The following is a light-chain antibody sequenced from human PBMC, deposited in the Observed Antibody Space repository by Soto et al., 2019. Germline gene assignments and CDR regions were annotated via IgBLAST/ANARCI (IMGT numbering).Light chain of an antibody. V-gene: IGLV2-8*01. J-gene: IGLJ1*01. CDR2: EVT. CDR3: TSYAGNNNLV. Sequence: SVLTQPPSASGSPGQSVTISCTGTSSDVGGYNYVSWYQQHPGKAPKLMIYEVTKRPSGVPDRFSGSKSGNTASLTVSGLQAEDEADYYCTSYAGNNNLVFGTGTKVTVL. CDR1: SSDVGGYNY.